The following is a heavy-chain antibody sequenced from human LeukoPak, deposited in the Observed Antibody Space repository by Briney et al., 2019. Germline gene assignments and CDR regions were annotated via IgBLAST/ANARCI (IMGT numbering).Heavy chain of an antibody. D-gene: IGHD2-15*01. CDR2: FSGSGERT. Sequence: GGSLRLSCVATGFTFNTYAMSWVRQAPGKGLEWVSTFSGSGERTYYTDSVKGRFTISRDNAKNSLYLQMNSLRAEDTAVYYCVADSGGSRYWGQGTLVTVSS. J-gene: IGHJ4*02. CDR1: GFTFNTYA. CDR3: VADSGGSRY. V-gene: IGHV3-23*01.